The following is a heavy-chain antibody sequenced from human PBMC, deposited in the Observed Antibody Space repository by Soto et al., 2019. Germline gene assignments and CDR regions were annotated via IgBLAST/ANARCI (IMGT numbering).Heavy chain of an antibody. Sequence: PGGSLRLSCAASGFTFSSYAMHWVRQAPGKGLEWVAVISYDGSNKYYADSVKGRFTISRDNSKNTLYLQMNSLRAEDTAVYYCARDFSVATDYWGQGTLVTVS. J-gene: IGHJ4*02. V-gene: IGHV3-30-3*01. CDR1: GFTFSSYA. CDR2: ISYDGSNK. CDR3: ARDFSVATDY. D-gene: IGHD5-12*01.